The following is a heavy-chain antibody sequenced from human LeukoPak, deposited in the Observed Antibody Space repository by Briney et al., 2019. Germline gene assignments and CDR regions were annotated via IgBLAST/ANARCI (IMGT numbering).Heavy chain of an antibody. Sequence: SETLSLTCTVSGGSISSYYWSWIRQPAGKGLEWIGRIYTSGSTNYNPSLKSRVTMSVDTSKNQFSLKLSSVTAADTAVYYCARESQIQLWLGGRYFDLWGRGTLVTVSS. V-gene: IGHV4-4*07. CDR1: GGSISSYY. J-gene: IGHJ2*01. CDR2: IYTSGST. CDR3: ARESQIQLWLGGRYFDL. D-gene: IGHD5-18*01.